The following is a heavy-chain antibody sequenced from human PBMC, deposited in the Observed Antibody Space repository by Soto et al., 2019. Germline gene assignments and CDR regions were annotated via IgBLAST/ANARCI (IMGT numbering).Heavy chain of an antibody. Sequence: GGSLRLSCAASGFTFSSYWMSWVRQAPGKGLEWVANIKQDGSEKYYVDSVKGRFTISRDNAKNSLYLQMNSLRAEDTAVYYCARWGYSSSWFTFDYWGQGTLVTVSS. CDR2: IKQDGSEK. CDR1: GFTFSSYW. D-gene: IGHD6-13*01. J-gene: IGHJ4*02. V-gene: IGHV3-7*01. CDR3: ARWGYSSSWFTFDY.